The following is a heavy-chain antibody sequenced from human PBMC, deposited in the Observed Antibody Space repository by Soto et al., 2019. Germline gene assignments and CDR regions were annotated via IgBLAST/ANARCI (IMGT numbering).Heavy chain of an antibody. V-gene: IGHV3-23*01. CDR2: ISGSGDRT. CDR1: GITISNYP. D-gene: IGHD3-22*01. CDR3: VKDDGGYPSTAPH. Sequence: DVQLLESGGGLVQPGGSLRLSCAASGITISNYPMSWVRQAPGKGLDWVSGISGSGDRTYYADSAKGRFTISKDISKNSLSLQLDSRGVEDTAVYFCVKDDGGYPSTAPHWGQGTLVTVSS. J-gene: IGHJ4*02.